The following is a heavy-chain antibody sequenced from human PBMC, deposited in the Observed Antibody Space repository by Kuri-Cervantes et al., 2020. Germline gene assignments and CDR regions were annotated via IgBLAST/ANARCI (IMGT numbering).Heavy chain of an antibody. CDR1: GYTFTSYG. CDR2: ISVYNGNT. Sequence: ASVKVSCKASGYTFTSYGISWVRQAPGQGLEWMGWISVYNGNTNYAQKLQGRVTMTTDTSTSTAYMELRSLRSDDTAVYYCARGSWATKWFPYPYYPDAFDIWGQGTMVTVSS. J-gene: IGHJ3*02. V-gene: IGHV1-18*01. D-gene: IGHD1-26*01. CDR3: ARGSWATKWFPYPYYPDAFDI.